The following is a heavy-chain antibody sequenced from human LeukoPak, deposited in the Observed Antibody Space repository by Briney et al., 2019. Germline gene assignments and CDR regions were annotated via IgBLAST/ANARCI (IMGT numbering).Heavy chain of an antibody. D-gene: IGHD2-2*01. J-gene: IGHJ4*02. CDR2: INHSGST. V-gene: IGHV4-34*01. CDR1: GGSFSGYY. Sequence: SETLSLTCTVSGGSFSGYYWSWIRQPPGKGLVWIGEINHSGSTNYNPSLKSRVTISVDTSKNQFSLKLSSVTAADTAVYYCARGKLRDCSSTSCYNFDYWGQGTLVTVSS. CDR3: ARGKLRDCSSTSCYNFDY.